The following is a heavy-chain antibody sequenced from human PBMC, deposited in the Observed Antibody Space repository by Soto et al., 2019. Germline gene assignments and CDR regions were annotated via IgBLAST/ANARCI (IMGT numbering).Heavy chain of an antibody. CDR3: AQVYCYSTSCYEIKTWFDP. CDR1: GASISGFY. Sequence: LSLTCTVSGASISGFYWSWIRKSAGKGLEWIGRIYATGTTDYNPSLKSRVMMSVDTSTNTAYMELRSLRSDDTAVYYCAQVYCYSTSCYEIKTWFDPWGQGTLVTVSS. J-gene: IGHJ5*02. CDR2: IYATGTT. V-gene: IGHV4-4*07. D-gene: IGHD2-2*01.